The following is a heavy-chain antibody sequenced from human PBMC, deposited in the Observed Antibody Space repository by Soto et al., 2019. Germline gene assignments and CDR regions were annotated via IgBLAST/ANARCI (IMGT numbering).Heavy chain of an antibody. Sequence: PSETLSLTCAVSGGSISSGGYSWSWIRQPPGKGLEWIGYIYHSGSTYYNPSLKSRVTISVDTSKNQFSLKLSSVTAADTAVYYCARGLYYDGSGYYGLVNWGQGTLVTVS. CDR1: GGSISSGGYS. CDR2: IYHSGST. J-gene: IGHJ4*02. D-gene: IGHD3-22*01. CDR3: ARGLYYDGSGYYGLVN. V-gene: IGHV4-30-2*01.